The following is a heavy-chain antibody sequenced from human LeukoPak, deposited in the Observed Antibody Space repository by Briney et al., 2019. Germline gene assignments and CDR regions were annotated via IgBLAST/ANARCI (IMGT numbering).Heavy chain of an antibody. CDR2: ITSSSSVI. Sequence: GGSLRLSCAASGFTFNAYSMNWVRQAPGKGLEWISFITSSSSVIYYADSVKGRFTISRDNAKSSLYLQMNSLRDEDTAVYYCARVDYGDYGFDYWGQGTLVTVSS. V-gene: IGHV3-48*02. CDR3: ARVDYGDYGFDY. CDR1: GFTFNAYS. J-gene: IGHJ4*02. D-gene: IGHD4-17*01.